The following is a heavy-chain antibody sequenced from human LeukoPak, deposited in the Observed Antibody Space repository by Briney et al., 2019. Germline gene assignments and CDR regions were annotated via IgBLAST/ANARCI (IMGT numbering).Heavy chain of an antibody. Sequence: PGGSLRLSCAGSGFAFSKYWMHWVRQAPGKGLVWVSRIKNDGSSTAYADSVKGRFTISRDNSKNTLYLQMNSLRAEDTAVYYCAKDRRSRPMVYAGGLFDYWGQGTLVTVSS. D-gene: IGHD2-8*01. CDR1: GFAFSKYW. J-gene: IGHJ4*02. V-gene: IGHV3-74*03. CDR3: AKDRRSRPMVYAGGLFDY. CDR2: IKNDGSST.